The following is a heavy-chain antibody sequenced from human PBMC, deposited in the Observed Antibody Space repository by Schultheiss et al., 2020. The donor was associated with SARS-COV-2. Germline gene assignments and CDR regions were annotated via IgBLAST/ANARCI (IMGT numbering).Heavy chain of an antibody. D-gene: IGHD4-11*01. V-gene: IGHV4-31*11. CDR3: ARATYTVNWFDP. J-gene: IGHJ5*02. Sequence: SETLSLTCAVSGDSVSSGTYYWSWIRQHPVKGLEWIGSIHPSGTTYSNPSLRGQMAISVDTSKNQFSLNLTSVTAADTAVYYCARATYTVNWFDPWGQGTLVTVSS. CDR2: IHPSGTT. CDR1: GDSVSSGTYY.